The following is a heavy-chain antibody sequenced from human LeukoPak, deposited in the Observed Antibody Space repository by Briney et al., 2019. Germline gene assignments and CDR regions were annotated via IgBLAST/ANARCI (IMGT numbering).Heavy chain of an antibody. J-gene: IGHJ6*03. V-gene: IGHV4-34*01. Sequence: SETLSLTCAVYGGSFSGYYWSWIRQPPGKWLEWIGEINHSGSTNYNPSLESRVTISVDTSKNQFSLKLSSVTAADTAVYYCASRKRPTFQAYYYYYMDVWGKGTTVTVSS. CDR3: ASRKRPTFQAYYYYYMDV. D-gene: IGHD2/OR15-2a*01. CDR1: GGSFSGYY. CDR2: INHSGST.